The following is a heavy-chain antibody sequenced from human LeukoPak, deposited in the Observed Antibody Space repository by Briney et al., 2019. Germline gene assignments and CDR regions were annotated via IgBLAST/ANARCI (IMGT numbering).Heavy chain of an antibody. V-gene: IGHV4-4*07. CDR3: ARGRYCSADICSGGDAFDI. CDR2: IYTRGST. J-gene: IGHJ3*02. D-gene: IGHD2-15*01. Sequence: SETLSLTCTVSGGSINNYYWSWIRQPAGKGLEWIGRIYTRGSTNYNPSLKSRVTMSVDTSKNQFSLKLSSVTAADTAVYYCARGRYCSADICSGGDAFDIWGRGSMVSVSS. CDR1: GGSINNYY.